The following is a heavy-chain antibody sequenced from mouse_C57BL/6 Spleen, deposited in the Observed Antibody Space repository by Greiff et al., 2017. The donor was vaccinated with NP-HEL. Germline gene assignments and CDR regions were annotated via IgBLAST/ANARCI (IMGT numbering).Heavy chain of an antibody. J-gene: IGHJ1*03. Sequence: VQLQQSGPELVKPGASVKISCKASGYTFTDYYMNWVKQSHGKSLEWIGDINPNNGGTSYNQKFKGKATLTVDKSSSTAYMELRSLTSEDSAVYYCARKVYYGSTYLWYFDVWGTGTTVTVSS. D-gene: IGHD1-1*01. CDR3: ARKVYYGSTYLWYFDV. CDR1: GYTFTDYY. CDR2: INPNNGGT. V-gene: IGHV1-26*01.